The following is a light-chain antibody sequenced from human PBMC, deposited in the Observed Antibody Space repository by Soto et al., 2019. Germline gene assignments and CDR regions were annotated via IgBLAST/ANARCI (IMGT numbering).Light chain of an antibody. J-gene: IGLJ1*01. CDR1: NSDVGGYNY. CDR3: SSFTISSTLYV. CDR2: EVS. V-gene: IGLV2-14*01. Sequence: QSVLTQPASVTGSPGQSITISCTGTNSDVGGYNYVSWYQQHPGKAPKLMIYEVSNRPSGVSNRFSGSKSGNTASLTISGLQAEDEADYYCSSFTISSTLYVFGTGTNLTVL.